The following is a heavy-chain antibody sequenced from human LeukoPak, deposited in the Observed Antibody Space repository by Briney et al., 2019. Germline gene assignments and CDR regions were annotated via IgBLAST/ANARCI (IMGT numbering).Heavy chain of an antibody. Sequence: ASVKVSCKASGYTFTGYYMHWVRQAPGQGLEWMGWINPNSGGTNYAQKFQGRVTMTRDTSISTAYMELGRLRSDDTAVYYCARDTVTTGYYYYYYMDVWGKGTTVTVSS. CDR1: GYTFTGYY. V-gene: IGHV1-2*02. J-gene: IGHJ6*03. D-gene: IGHD4-11*01. CDR2: INPNSGGT. CDR3: ARDTVTTGYYYYYYMDV.